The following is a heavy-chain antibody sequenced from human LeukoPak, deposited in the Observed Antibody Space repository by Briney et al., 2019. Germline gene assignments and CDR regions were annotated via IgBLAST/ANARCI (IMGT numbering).Heavy chain of an antibody. CDR2: ISAYNGNT. CDR1: GYTFTSYG. CDR3: ARDLEGIAVAGTRSRWFDP. J-gene: IGHJ5*02. Sequence: GASVKVSCKASGYTFTSYGISWVRQAPGQGLEWMGWISAYNGNTNYAQKLQGRVTMTTDTSTSTAYMELSSLRSEDTAVYYCARDLEGIAVAGTRSRWFDPWGQGTLVTVSS. D-gene: IGHD6-19*01. V-gene: IGHV1-18*01.